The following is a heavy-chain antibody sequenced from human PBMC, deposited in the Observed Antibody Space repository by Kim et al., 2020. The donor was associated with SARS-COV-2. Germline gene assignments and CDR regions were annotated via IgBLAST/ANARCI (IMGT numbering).Heavy chain of an antibody. CDR2: IDPSDSYT. CDR3: ARRARVAAAGKYWYFDL. V-gene: IGHV5-10-1*01. J-gene: IGHJ2*01. CDR1: GYSFTSYW. D-gene: IGHD6-13*01. Sequence: GESLKISCKGSGYSFTSYWISWVRQMPGKGLEWMGRIDPSDSYTNYSPSFQGHVTISADKYIRTAYLQWSSLKASDTAMYYCARRARVAAAGKYWYFDLWGRGTLVTVSS.